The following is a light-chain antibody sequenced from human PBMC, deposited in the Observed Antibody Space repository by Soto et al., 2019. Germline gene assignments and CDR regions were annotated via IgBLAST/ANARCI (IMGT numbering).Light chain of an antibody. J-gene: IGKJ5*01. CDR1: QSLLHNNGYNY. CDR2: LGS. CDR3: MQALQSLT. Sequence: DILMRQYPLSLPFSPAELSSISCMSNQSLLHNNGYNYLYCYMQKPGQSPQLLIYLGSNRASGVPDRFSGSGSGTDFTLKISRVEAADVGVYYCMQALQSLTFGQGTRLEIK. V-gene: IGKV2-28*01.